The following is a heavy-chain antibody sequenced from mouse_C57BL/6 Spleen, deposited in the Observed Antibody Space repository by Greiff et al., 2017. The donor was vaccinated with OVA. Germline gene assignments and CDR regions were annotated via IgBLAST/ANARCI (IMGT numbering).Heavy chain of an antibody. V-gene: IGHV1-82*01. CDR3: ARSRATMVTGDFDV. D-gene: IGHD2-2*01. Sequence: QVQLQQSGPELVKPGASVKISCKASGYAFSSSWMNWVKQRPGKGLEWIGRIYPGDGDTNYNGKFKGKATLTADKSSSTAYMQLSSLTSEDSAVYFCARSRATMVTGDFDVWGTGTTVTVSS. CDR1: GYAFSSSW. J-gene: IGHJ1*03. CDR2: IYPGDGDT.